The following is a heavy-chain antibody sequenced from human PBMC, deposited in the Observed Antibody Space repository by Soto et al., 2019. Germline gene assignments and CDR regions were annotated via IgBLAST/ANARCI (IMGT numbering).Heavy chain of an antibody. V-gene: IGHV3-15*01. J-gene: IGHJ3*02. CDR3: TAEDIVLVVDATHGAFDI. CDR1: GFTISNAW. CDR2: IKSKTDGGTT. D-gene: IGHD2-15*01. Sequence: PGRPMRVSCTAAGFTISNAWRSWVRKTTGKGLEWVGRIKSKTDGGTTDYAAPVKGRFTVSRDDSKNTLYLQMNSLKTEDTAVYYCTAEDIVLVVDATHGAFDIWGQGTMVTVSS.